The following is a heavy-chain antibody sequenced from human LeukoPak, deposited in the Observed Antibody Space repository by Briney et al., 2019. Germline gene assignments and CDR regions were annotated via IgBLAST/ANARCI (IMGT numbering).Heavy chain of an antibody. Sequence: GGSLRLSCAASGFTFSSYWMSWVRQAPGKGLEWVSIIYSAGSTYYADSVKGRFSISRDNSKNTLYLQMNSLRAEDTAVYYCARDRELRYPNAFDIWGQGTMVTVSS. CDR3: ARDRELRYPNAFDI. D-gene: IGHD3-9*01. CDR2: IYSAGST. V-gene: IGHV3-53*01. CDR1: GFTFSSYW. J-gene: IGHJ3*02.